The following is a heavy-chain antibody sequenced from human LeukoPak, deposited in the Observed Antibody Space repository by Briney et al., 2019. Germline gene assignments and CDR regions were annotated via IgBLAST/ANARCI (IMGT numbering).Heavy chain of an antibody. CDR3: ARRDGYCSSTSCYADYYYGMDV. D-gene: IGHD2-2*01. CDR2: IYPGDSDT. CDR1: GYSFTSHW. V-gene: IGHV5-51*01. J-gene: IGHJ6*02. Sequence: GESLKISCKGSGYSFTSHWIGWVRQMPGKGLEWMGIIYPGDSDTRYSPSFQGQVTISADKSISTAYLQWSSLKASDTAMYYCARRDGYCSSTSCYADYYYGMDVWGQGTTVTVSS.